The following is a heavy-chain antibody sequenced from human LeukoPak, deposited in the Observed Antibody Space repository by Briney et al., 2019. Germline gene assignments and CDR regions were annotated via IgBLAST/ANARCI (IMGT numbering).Heavy chain of an antibody. D-gene: IGHD2-8*01. V-gene: IGHV4-61*02. CDR1: GDSINSKSYY. J-gene: IGHJ5*02. CDR2: IYTSGST. CDR3: AKEHNGLGWFDP. Sequence: SETLSLTCTVSGDSINSKSYYWTWIRRPAGKGLEWIGRIYTSGSTNYNLSLKSRVTMSVDTSKNQFSLKLSSVTAADTAVYYCAKEHNGLGWFDPWGQGTLVTVSS.